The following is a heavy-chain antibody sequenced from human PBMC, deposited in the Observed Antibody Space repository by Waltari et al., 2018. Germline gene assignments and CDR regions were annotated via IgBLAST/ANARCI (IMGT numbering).Heavy chain of an antibody. CDR3: ARGCSSTSCPNYFDY. J-gene: IGHJ4*02. V-gene: IGHV3-21*01. Sequence: EVQLVESGGGLVKPGGSLRLSCAASGFTFSSYSMNWVRQAPGKGLEWVSSISSSSSYIYYADSVKGRDTISRDNANNSLYLQMNSLRAEDTAVYYCARGCSSTSCPNYFDYWGQGTLVTVSS. CDR1: GFTFSSYS. D-gene: IGHD2-2*01. CDR2: ISSSSSYI.